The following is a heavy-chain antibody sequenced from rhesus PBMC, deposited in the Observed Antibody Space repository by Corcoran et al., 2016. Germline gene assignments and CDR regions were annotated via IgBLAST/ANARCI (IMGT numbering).Heavy chain of an antibody. CDR1: GGSFSSYW. CDR3: ARGRNYEYFEF. J-gene: IGHJ1*01. CDR2: ISGSGGST. Sequence: QVQLQESGPGLVKPSETLSLTCAVSGGSFSSYWWSWIRQPPGKGLEWIGRISGSGGSTDYKPSIKSRVTSSTETSKNQFSLKLSSVTAADTAVYYCARGRNYEYFEFWGQGALVTVSS. V-gene: IGHV4-173*01. D-gene: IGHD1-1*01.